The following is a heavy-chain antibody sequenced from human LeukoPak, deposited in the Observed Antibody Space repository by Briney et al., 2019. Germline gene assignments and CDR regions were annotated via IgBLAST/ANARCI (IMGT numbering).Heavy chain of an antibody. CDR1: GYTFTSYG. D-gene: IGHD2-2*01. CDR3: ARDLRAPAAKKMGSMNWFDH. J-gene: IGHJ5*02. CDR2: ISAYNGNT. Sequence: ASVKVSCKASGYTFTSYGISWVRQAPGQGLEWMGWISAYNGNTNYAQKLQGRVTMTTDTSTSTAYMELRSLRSDDTAVYYCARDLRAPAAKKMGSMNWFDHWGQGTLVTVSS. V-gene: IGHV1-18*01.